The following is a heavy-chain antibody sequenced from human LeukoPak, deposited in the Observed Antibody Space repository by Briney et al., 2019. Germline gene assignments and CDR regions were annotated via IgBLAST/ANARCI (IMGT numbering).Heavy chain of an antibody. D-gene: IGHD3-22*01. J-gene: IGHJ4*02. Sequence: KASETLSLTCTVSGGSISSGDYCWSWIRQPPGKGLEWIGYIYYSGSTYYNPSLKSRVTISVDTSKNQFSLKLSSVTAADTAVYYCARDPGYDSSGYYPFDYWGQGTLVTVSS. CDR2: IYYSGST. V-gene: IGHV4-30-4*08. CDR3: ARDPGYDSSGYYPFDY. CDR1: GGSISSGDYC.